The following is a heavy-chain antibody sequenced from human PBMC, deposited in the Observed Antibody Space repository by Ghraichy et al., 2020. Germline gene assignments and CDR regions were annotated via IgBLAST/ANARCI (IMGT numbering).Heavy chain of an antibody. Sequence: SVKVSCKASGGTFSSYAISWVRQAPGRGLEWMGGIIPIFGTANYAQKFQGRVTITADKSTSTAYMELSSLRSEDTAVYYCARDAKKYYYDSSGYYDWFDPWGQGTLVTVSS. CDR1: GGTFSSYA. D-gene: IGHD3-22*01. CDR3: ARDAKKYYYDSSGYYDWFDP. V-gene: IGHV1-69*06. J-gene: IGHJ5*02. CDR2: IIPIFGTA.